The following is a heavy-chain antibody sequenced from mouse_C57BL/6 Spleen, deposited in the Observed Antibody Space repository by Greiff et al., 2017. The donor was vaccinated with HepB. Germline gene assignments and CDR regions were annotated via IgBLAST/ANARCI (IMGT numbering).Heavy chain of an antibody. D-gene: IGHD1-1*01. CDR1: GYTFTSYW. CDR2: IDPSDSET. CDR3: ARSGGSSYDYCDY. Sequence: QVQLQQPGAELVRPGSSVKLSCKASGYTFTSYWMHWVKQRPIQGLEWIGNIDPSDSETPYNQKFKDKATLTVDKSSSTAYMQLSSLTSEDSAVYYCARSGGSSYDYCDYWGKGTTLTVSS. V-gene: IGHV1-52*01. J-gene: IGHJ2*01.